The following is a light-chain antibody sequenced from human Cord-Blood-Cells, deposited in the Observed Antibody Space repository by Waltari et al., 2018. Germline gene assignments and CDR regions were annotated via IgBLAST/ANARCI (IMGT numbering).Light chain of an antibody. V-gene: IGKV4-1*01. CDR3: QQYYSTIT. CDR1: QSVLYSSNNKNY. CDR2: WAS. J-gene: IGKJ5*01. Sequence: DIVMTQSPDSLAVSLGERATINCKSSQSVLYSSNNKNYLAWYQQKPGQPTKLLIYWASTRESGVPDRFSGSGSGTDFTLTISSLQAEDVAVYYCQQYYSTITFGQGTRLEIK.